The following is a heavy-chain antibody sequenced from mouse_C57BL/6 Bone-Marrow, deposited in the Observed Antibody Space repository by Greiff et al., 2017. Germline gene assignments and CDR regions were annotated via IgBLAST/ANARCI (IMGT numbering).Heavy chain of an antibody. CDR3: ARSYYGSSDAMDY. CDR1: GYTFTSYW. D-gene: IGHD1-1*01. V-gene: IGHV1-55*01. J-gene: IGHJ4*01. CDR2: IYPGSGSN. Sequence: QVQLQQPGAELVKPGASVKMSCKASGYTFTSYWITWVKQRPGQGLEWIGDIYPGSGSNNYNEKFKSKATLTVDTSSSTAYMQLSSLTSDDSAVYYCARSYYGSSDAMDYWGQGTSVTVSS.